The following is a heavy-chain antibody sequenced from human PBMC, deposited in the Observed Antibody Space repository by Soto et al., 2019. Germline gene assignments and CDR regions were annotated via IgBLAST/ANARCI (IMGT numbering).Heavy chain of an antibody. V-gene: IGHV3-30*18. CDR3: AKGGRQWLVTSDFNY. CDR1: GFTFSDYA. J-gene: IGHJ4*02. D-gene: IGHD6-19*01. CDR2: VSHDGRNT. Sequence: VQLVESGGGVVQPGRSLRLSCAASGFTFSDYAMHWVRQAPGKGLEWVAVVSHDGRNTHYADSVKGRFTISRDSSKNTVSLELTSLRTEDTAAYYCAKGGRQWLVTSDFNYWGQGALVTVSS.